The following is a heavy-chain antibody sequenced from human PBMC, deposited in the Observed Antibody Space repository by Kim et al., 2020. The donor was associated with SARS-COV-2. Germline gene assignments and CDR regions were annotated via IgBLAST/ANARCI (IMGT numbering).Heavy chain of an antibody. D-gene: IGHD1-26*01. J-gene: IGHJ4*02. CDR1: GYSFTTYW. CDR2: IYPGDSDT. CDR3: ARRLKLRGATLDY. V-gene: IGHV5-51*01. Sequence: GESLKISCKGSGYSFTTYWIGWVRQMPGKGLEWMGIIYPGDSDTRYSPSFQGQVTISADKSITTAYLQWNSLKASDTAMYYCARRLKLRGATLDYWGQGTLVTVSS.